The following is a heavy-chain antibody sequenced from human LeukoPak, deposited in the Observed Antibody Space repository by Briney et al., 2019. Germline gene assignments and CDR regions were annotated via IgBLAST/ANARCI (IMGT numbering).Heavy chain of an antibody. J-gene: IGHJ6*02. CDR2: IKSKTDGGTT. CDR3: ATAGDYVYYDGMDV. CDR1: GFTFSNAW. V-gene: IGHV3-15*01. Sequence: GGSLRLSGAVSGFTFSNAWMSWVRQAPGMGLESVGRIKSKTDGGTTDYAAPVKGRFTISRDDSENTLYLQMNSLKTEDTAVYYCATAGDYVYYDGMDVWGQGTTVTVSS. D-gene: IGHD4-17*01.